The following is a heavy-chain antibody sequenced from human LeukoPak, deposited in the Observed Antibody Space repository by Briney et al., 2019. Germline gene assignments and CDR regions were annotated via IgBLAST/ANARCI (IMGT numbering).Heavy chain of an antibody. V-gene: IGHV4-34*01. CDR2: INHSGST. Sequence: SETLSLTCAVYGGSFSGYYWSWIRQPPGQGLEWIGEINHSGSTNYNPSLKSRVTISVDTSKNQFSLKLSSVTAADTAVYYCARGGRSYYYDSSGYYYRYFDLWGRGTLVTVSS. CDR3: ARGGRSYYYDSSGYYYRYFDL. J-gene: IGHJ2*01. D-gene: IGHD3-22*01. CDR1: GGSFSGYY.